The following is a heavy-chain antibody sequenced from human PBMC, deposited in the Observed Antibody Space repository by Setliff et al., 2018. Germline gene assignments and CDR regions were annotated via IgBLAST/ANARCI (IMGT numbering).Heavy chain of an antibody. CDR3: AIGGGYCDFFDCFTFDN. CDR1: GASINSLSW. Sequence: PSETLSLTCTVSGASINSLSWWSWVRQPPGKGLEWIGEIYHDGNDKYTPSVHYSPSLKSRVTISIDKSNNQFSLKLTSMTAADTALYYCAIGGGYCDFFDCFTFDNWGQGFLVTVSS. CDR2: IYHDGND. D-gene: IGHD3-16*01. V-gene: IGHV4-4*02. J-gene: IGHJ4*02.